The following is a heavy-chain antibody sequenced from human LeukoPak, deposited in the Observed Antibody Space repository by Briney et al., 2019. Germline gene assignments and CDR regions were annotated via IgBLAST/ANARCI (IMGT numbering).Heavy chain of an antibody. J-gene: IGHJ4*02. CDR2: ISSSSSYI. CDR1: GFTLSSYS. D-gene: IGHD2-8*01. V-gene: IGHV3-21*01. Sequence: GGSLRLSCAASGFTLSSYSMNWVRQAPGKGLEWVSSISSSSSYIYYADSVKGRFTISRDNAKNSLYLQMNSLRAEDTAVYYCASPCTNGVCLFDYWGQGTLVTVSS. CDR3: ASPCTNGVCLFDY.